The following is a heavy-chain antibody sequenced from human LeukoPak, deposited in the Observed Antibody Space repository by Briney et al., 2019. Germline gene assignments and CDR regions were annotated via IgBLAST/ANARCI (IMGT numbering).Heavy chain of an antibody. CDR2: INPYSGDT. CDR1: GYTFTYYY. D-gene: IGHD2-15*01. Sequence: ASVKVSCKASGYTFTYYYMHWVRQAPGQGLEWMGWINPYSGDTNYTQKFQGRVTMTRDTSITTAYMDLSRLKSDDTAVYYCARASVENTLRIDDYWGQGTLVTVSS. J-gene: IGHJ4*02. V-gene: IGHV1-2*02. CDR3: ARASVENTLRIDDY.